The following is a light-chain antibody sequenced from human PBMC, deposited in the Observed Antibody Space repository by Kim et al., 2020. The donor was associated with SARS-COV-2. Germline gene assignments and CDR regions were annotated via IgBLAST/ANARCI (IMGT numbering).Light chain of an antibody. J-gene: IGKJ2*01. CDR1: QSVGSSY. V-gene: IGKV3-20*01. CDR2: GAS. CDR3: QQYASSPYT. Sequence: EIVLTQSPGTLSLSPGERATLSCRASQSVGSSYLAWYQQKPGQAPRLLIYGASSRATGIPDRFSGSGSGTDFTLTISRLEPEDFAVFYCQQYASSPYTFGQGTKLEI.